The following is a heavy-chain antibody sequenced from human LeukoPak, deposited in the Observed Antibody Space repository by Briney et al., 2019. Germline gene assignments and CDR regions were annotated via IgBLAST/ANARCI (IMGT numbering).Heavy chain of an antibody. V-gene: IGHV4-4*02. D-gene: IGHD6-13*01. Sequence: PSETLSLTCAVSGGPISSTNWGSRVRRPRGKGLEWLGEIYHSGATNHSPPLRGSTTTAAAKTKTQSSLKLTSVTAADTAVYYCATLGSSPTYFYVGMDVWGEGTAVTVSS. CDR2: IYHSGAT. CDR1: GGPISSTNW. CDR3: ATLGSSPTYFYVGMDV. J-gene: IGHJ6*04.